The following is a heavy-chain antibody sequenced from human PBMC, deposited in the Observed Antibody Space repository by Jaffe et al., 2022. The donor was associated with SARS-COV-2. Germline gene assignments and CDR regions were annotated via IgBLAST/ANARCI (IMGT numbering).Heavy chain of an antibody. J-gene: IGHJ4*02. CDR3: AKDGVATIKFAY. D-gene: IGHD5-12*01. V-gene: IGHV3-23*01. CDR1: GFTFSRYA. Sequence: EVQLLQSGGGLVQPGGSLRLSCSDSGFTFSRYAMTWVRQAPGKGLEWVSAISGSGGGTFYTDSVRGRFTISRDNSKNTLYLQMNSLRAEDTAVYYCAKDGVATIKFAYWGQGTLVTVSS. CDR2: ISGSGGGT.